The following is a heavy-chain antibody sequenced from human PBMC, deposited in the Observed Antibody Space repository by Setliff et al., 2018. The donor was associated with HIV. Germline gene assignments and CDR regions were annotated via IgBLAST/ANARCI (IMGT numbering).Heavy chain of an antibody. CDR1: GYTFTSHD. V-gene: IGHV1-69*10. CDR2: IIPMLGTA. J-gene: IGHJ6*03. Sequence: ASVKVSCKTSGYTFTSHDIDWVRQAPGQGLEWMGGIIPMLGTANYARDFQGKVTITADKSTSTAYMELTSLKFEDTAVYYCARARRDSYDRGRRSHYYIDVWGKGTTVTVSS. D-gene: IGHD3-22*01. CDR3: ARARRDSYDRGRRSHYYIDV.